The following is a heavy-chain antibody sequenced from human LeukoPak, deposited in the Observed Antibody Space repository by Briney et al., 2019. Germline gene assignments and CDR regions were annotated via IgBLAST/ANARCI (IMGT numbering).Heavy chain of an antibody. CDR1: GYTFTSYY. J-gene: IGHJ1*01. D-gene: IGHD6-19*01. CDR3: AKDINSKQWPTEYFQH. Sequence: ASVKVSCKASGYTFTSYYMHWVRQAPGQGLEWMGIINPSGGSTSYAQKFQGRVTMTRDTSTSTVYMELSSLRSEDTAVYYCAKDINSKQWPTEYFQHWGQGTLVTVSS. V-gene: IGHV1-46*01. CDR2: INPSGGST.